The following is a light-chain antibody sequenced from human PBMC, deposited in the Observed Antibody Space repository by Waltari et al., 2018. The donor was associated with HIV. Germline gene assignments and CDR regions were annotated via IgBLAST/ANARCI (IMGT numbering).Light chain of an antibody. V-gene: IGKV3-15*01. CDR2: GAS. CDR3: QQYDNWPPYT. Sequence: ELVMTQSPAPLSVSPGERATLSCRASQSVSSNLAWYQQKPGQAPRLLIYGASTRATGIPARFSGSGSGTEFTLTISSLQSEDFAVYYCQQYDNWPPYTFGQGTKLEIK. CDR1: QSVSSN. J-gene: IGKJ2*01.